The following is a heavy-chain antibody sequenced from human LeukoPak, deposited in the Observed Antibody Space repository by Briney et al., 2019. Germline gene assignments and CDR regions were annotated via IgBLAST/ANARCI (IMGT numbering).Heavy chain of an antibody. Sequence: GGSLRLSCAASGFTFSSYAMSWVRQAPGKGLEWVSAISGSGGSTYYADSVKGRFTISRDNSKNTLYLQMNSLRAEDTAVYYCASEINRYCSSTSCPVPDYWGQGTLVTVSS. D-gene: IGHD2-2*01. CDR2: ISGSGGST. CDR1: GFTFSSYA. J-gene: IGHJ4*02. CDR3: ASEINRYCSSTSCPVPDY. V-gene: IGHV3-23*01.